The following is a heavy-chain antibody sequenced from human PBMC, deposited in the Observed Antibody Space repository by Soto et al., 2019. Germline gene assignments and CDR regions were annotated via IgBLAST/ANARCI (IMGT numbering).Heavy chain of an antibody. CDR1: GYTFTSYD. CDR3: AREERISRAPDAFAI. J-gene: IGHJ3*02. D-gene: IGHD2-15*01. CDR2: INPSGGST. V-gene: IGHV1-46*01. Sequence: ASVKVSCKASGYTFTSYDMHWVRQAPGQGLEWMGIINPSGGSTSYAQKFQGRVTMTRDTSTSTVYMELSSLRSEDTAVYYCAREERISRAPDAFAIWGQGTTVTVSS.